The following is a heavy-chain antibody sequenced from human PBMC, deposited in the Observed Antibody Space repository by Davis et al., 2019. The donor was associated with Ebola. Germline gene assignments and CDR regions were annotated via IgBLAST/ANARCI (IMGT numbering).Heavy chain of an antibody. CDR1: GFTFSSYY. CDR2: ISSSSNYI. CDR3: ASQYYGSGRDAAFDI. Sequence: PGGSLRLSCAASGFTFSSYYMNWVRQAPGKGLEWVSSISSSSNYIYYADSVKGRFTISRDNAKNSLYLQMNSLRDEDTAVYYCASQYYGSGRDAAFDIWGQGTMVTVSS. D-gene: IGHD3-10*01. V-gene: IGHV3-21*01. J-gene: IGHJ3*02.